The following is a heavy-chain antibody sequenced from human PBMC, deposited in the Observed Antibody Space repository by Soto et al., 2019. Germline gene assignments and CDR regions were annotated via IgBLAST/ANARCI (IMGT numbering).Heavy chain of an antibody. V-gene: IGHV3-23*01. J-gene: IGHJ4*02. Sequence: SGGSLRLSCAASGFTFSSYAMSCVRQAPGKGLEWVAVISCDGSSKYYADSVKGRFTISRDNSKNTLYLQMNSLRAEDTAVYYCAKGEGFRLTGYYPPFDYWGQGTLVTVSS. CDR1: GFTFSSYA. CDR2: ISCDGSSK. CDR3: AKGEGFRLTGYYPPFDY. D-gene: IGHD3-9*01.